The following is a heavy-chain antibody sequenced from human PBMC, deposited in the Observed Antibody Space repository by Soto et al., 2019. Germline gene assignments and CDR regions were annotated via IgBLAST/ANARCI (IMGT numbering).Heavy chain of an antibody. CDR2: ISYDGSNK. D-gene: IGHD6-19*01. V-gene: IGHV3-30-3*01. J-gene: IGHJ4*02. CDR3: ARELAVAGGGPVVFDY. CDR1: GFTFSSYA. Sequence: LRLSCAASGFTFSSYAMHWVRQAPGKGLEWVAVISYDGSNKYYADSVKGRFTISRDNSKNTLYLQMNSLRAEDTAVYYCARELAVAGGGPVVFDYWGQGTLVTVSS.